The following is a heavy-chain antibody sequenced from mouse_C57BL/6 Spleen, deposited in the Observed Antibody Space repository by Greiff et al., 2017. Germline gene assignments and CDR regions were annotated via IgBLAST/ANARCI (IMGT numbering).Heavy chain of an antibody. CDR3: ARRGDYYGSSQGCAY. Sequence: VQLQQSGPELVKPGASVKISCKASGYTFTDYYMNWVKQSHGKSLEWIGDINPNNGGTSYNQKFKGKATLTVDKSSSTAYMELRSLTSEDSAVYYCARRGDYYGSSQGCAYWGQGTLVTVSA. D-gene: IGHD1-1*01. CDR1: GYTFTDYY. V-gene: IGHV1-26*01. J-gene: IGHJ3*01. CDR2: INPNNGGT.